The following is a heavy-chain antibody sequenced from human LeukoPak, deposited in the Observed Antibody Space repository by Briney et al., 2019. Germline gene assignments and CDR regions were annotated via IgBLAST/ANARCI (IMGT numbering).Heavy chain of an antibody. CDR3: ARDAEDDFWSGYYLMGFDP. J-gene: IGHJ5*02. CDR2: IYYSGST. Sequence: SETLSLTCTVSGGSISSYYWSWIRQPTGKGLEWIGYIYYSGSTNYNPSLKSRVTISVDTSKNQFSLKLSSVTAADTAVYYCARDAEDDFWSGYYLMGFDPWGQGTLVTVSS. D-gene: IGHD3-3*01. CDR1: GGSISSYY. V-gene: IGHV4-59*01.